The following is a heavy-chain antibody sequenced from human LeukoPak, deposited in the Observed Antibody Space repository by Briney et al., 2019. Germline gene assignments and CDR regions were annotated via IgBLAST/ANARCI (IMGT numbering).Heavy chain of an antibody. D-gene: IGHD6-19*01. V-gene: IGHV3-53*01. CDR3: ASLAVAGPSDY. J-gene: IGHJ4*02. Sequence: GGSLRLSCAASGFTVSSNYMSWVRQAPGKGLEWVSVIYSGGSTYYADSVKGRFTISRDNSKNTLYLQMNSLRAEDTAVYYCASLAVAGPSDYWGQGTLVTVSS. CDR2: IYSGGST. CDR1: GFTVSSNY.